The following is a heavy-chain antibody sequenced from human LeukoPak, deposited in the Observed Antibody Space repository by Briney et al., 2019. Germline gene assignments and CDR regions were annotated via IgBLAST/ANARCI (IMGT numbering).Heavy chain of an antibody. J-gene: IGHJ4*02. CDR2: IYHSGST. V-gene: IGHV4-4*02. D-gene: IGHD6-13*01. CDR1: GGSISSSNW. Sequence: SETLSLTCAVSGGSISSSNWWSWARQPPGKGLEWIGEIYHSGSTNYNPSLKSRVTISVDKSKNQFSLKLSSVTAADTAVYYCARGSIAAAGTQFDYWGQGTLVTVSS. CDR3: ARGSIAAAGTQFDY.